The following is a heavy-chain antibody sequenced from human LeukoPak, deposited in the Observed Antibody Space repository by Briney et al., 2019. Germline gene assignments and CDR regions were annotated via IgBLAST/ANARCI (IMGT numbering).Heavy chain of an antibody. Sequence: GASVKVSCKASGSTFTNYGISWVRQAPGQGLEWMGWISAYNGNTNFAQKLQGRVTMTTDTSTSTAYMELRSLRSDDTAVYYCARDVGCSGGSCHFVWFDPWGQGTLVTVSS. J-gene: IGHJ5*02. CDR3: ARDVGCSGGSCHFVWFDP. D-gene: IGHD2-15*01. CDR2: ISAYNGNT. CDR1: GSTFTNYG. V-gene: IGHV1-18*01.